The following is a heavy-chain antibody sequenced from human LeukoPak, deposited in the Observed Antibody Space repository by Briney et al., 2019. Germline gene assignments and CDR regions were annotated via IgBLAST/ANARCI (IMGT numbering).Heavy chain of an antibody. V-gene: IGHV3-21*01. Sequence: GGSLRLSCAASGFTFSSYAMSWVRQAPGKGLEWVSSISSSSSYIYYADSVKGRFTISRDNAKNSLYLQMNSLRAEDTAVYYCARDIHYDSSGYPDYWGQGTLVTVSS. D-gene: IGHD3-22*01. CDR2: ISSSSSYI. CDR1: GFTFSSYA. CDR3: ARDIHYDSSGYPDY. J-gene: IGHJ4*02.